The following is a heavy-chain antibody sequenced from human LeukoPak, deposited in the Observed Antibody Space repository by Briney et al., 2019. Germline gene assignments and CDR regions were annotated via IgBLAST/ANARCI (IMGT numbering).Heavy chain of an antibody. CDR1: GFTFSTYA. CDR2: ISGSGGTT. J-gene: IGHJ5*02. CDR3: AKDSFALEPWNWFDP. Sequence: PGGSLRLSCAASGFTFSTYAMSWVRQAPGKGLEWVSAISGSGGTTYYADSVKGRFTISRDNSKNTLYLQINSLRAEDTAVYYCAKDSFALEPWNWFDPWGKGTLVTVSS. V-gene: IGHV3-23*01. D-gene: IGHD1-1*01.